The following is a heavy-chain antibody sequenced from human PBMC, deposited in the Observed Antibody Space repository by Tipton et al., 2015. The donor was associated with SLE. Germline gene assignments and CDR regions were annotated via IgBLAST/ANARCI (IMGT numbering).Heavy chain of an antibody. D-gene: IGHD1-26*01. Sequence: TLSLTCSVSGGSISSSYWTWIRQPPGKGLEWIGYIHNSGTNSYNPSLKSRVTMTIDTSKNQFSLELRSVTAAVTAVYYCARHIDCINHGCYSPWFDPWGQGTLVTVSS. CDR1: GGSISSSY. V-gene: IGHV4-59*03. J-gene: IGHJ5*02. CDR2: IHNSGTN. CDR3: ARHIDCINHGCYSPWFDP.